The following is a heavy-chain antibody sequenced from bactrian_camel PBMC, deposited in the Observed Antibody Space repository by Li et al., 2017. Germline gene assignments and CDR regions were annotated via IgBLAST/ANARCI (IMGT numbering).Heavy chain of an antibody. CDR2: IDSTGGV. Sequence: VQLVESGGGSVQTGGSLRVSCEASGNTVGPMCMGWFRQVPGKEREAIAAIDSTGGVSYSESVKGRFTISRDNAKNTGYLQMSSLKPEDTAVYFCVKDGNNFNFEYWGQGTQVTVS. J-gene: IGHJ4*01. V-gene: IGHV3S53*01. D-gene: IGHD8*01. CDR3: VKDGNNFNFEY. CDR1: GNTVGPMC.